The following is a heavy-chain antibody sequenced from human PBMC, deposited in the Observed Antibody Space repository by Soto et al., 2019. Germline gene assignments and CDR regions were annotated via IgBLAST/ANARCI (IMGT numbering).Heavy chain of an antibody. J-gene: IGHJ6*02. CDR3: VRPPDDSPDVWGV. D-gene: IGHD3-16*01. V-gene: IGHV1-2*04. CDR2: INPNTGVT. CDR1: GYSFTDHY. Sequence: QAQLVQSGADVKKPGASVKVSCKASGYSFTDHYMHWVRQAPGQGLEWLGWINPNTGVTHFAQKFQGWVTMTRDTSNNTASRNLTRLKSDDTAFYYGVRPPDDSPDVWGVWAQGTTVRVS.